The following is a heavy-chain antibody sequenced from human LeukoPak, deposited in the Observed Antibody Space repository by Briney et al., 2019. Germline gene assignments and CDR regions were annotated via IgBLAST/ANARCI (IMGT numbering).Heavy chain of an antibody. Sequence: ASVKVSCKASGYTFTGYYMHWVRQAPGQGLEWMGWINPNSGGTNYAQKFQGRVTMTRDTSISTAYMELSRLRSDDTAVYYCARVLEVRGVLDAFDIWGQGTMVTVSS. CDR2: INPNSGGT. CDR1: GYTFTGYY. J-gene: IGHJ3*02. D-gene: IGHD3-10*01. V-gene: IGHV1-2*02. CDR3: ARVLEVRGVLDAFDI.